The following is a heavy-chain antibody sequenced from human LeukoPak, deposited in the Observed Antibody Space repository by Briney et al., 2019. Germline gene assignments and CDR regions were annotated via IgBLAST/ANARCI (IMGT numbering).Heavy chain of an antibody. CDR1: GFTFSSYG. V-gene: IGHV3-33*08. D-gene: IGHD2-21*02. J-gene: IGHJ4*02. Sequence: GGSLRLSCAASGFTFSSYGMHWVRQAPGKGLEWVAVIWYDGSEKYYVDSVKGRFTISRDNSQNTLYLQMNSLRVEDTATYYCVKDSCGGDCNRPPLGFDFWGQGTLVTVSS. CDR2: IWYDGSEK. CDR3: VKDSCGGDCNRPPLGFDF.